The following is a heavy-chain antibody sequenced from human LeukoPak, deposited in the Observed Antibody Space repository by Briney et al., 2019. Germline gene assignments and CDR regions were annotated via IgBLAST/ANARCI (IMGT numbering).Heavy chain of an antibody. CDR1: GYSISSGYY. Sequence: SETLSLTCAVSGYSISSGYYWGWIRQPPGKGLEWIGSIYHSGSTYYNPSLKSRVTISVDTSKNQFSLKLSSVTAADTAVYYCARNLNALSYYYYYMDVWGKGTTVTVS. J-gene: IGHJ6*03. CDR3: ARNLNALSYYYYYMDV. V-gene: IGHV4-38-2*01. D-gene: IGHD1-1*01. CDR2: IYHSGST.